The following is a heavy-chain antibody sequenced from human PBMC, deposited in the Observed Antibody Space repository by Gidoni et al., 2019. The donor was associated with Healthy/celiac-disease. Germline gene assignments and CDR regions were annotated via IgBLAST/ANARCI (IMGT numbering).Heavy chain of an antibody. J-gene: IGHJ5*02. V-gene: IGHV1-69*06. CDR3: ARDNGIAAAGTGGGWFDP. CDR2: IIPIFGTA. Sequence: QLVQSGAEVKKPGSSVKVSCKASGGTFSSYAISWVRQAPGQGLEWMGGIIPIFGTATYAQKFQGRVTITADKSTSTAYMELSSLRSEDTAVYYCARDNGIAAAGTGGGWFDPWGQGTLVTVSS. D-gene: IGHD6-13*01. CDR1: GGTFSSYA.